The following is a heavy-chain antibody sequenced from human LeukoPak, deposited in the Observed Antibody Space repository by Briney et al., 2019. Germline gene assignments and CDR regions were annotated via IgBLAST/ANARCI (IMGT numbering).Heavy chain of an antibody. J-gene: IGHJ4*02. V-gene: IGHV3-7*01. CDR1: GFTFSSYW. Sequence: GVSLRLSCAASGFTFSSYWMNWVRQAPGKGLEWVANIKKDGSEKYYVDSLKGRFTISRDNAKNSLYLQMNNLRAEDTAVYYCARIYYDYFDYWGQGTLVTVSS. CDR2: IKKDGSEK. CDR3: ARIYYDYFDY. D-gene: IGHD3-16*01.